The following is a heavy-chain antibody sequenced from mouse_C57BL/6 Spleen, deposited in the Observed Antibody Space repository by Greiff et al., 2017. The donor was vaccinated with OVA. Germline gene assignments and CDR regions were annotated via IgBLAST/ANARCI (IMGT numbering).Heavy chain of an antibody. V-gene: IGHV8-12*01. CDR1: GFSLSTSGMG. J-gene: IGHJ4*01. CDR2: TYWDDDK. CDR3: ARSYYGSSFSHYAMDY. D-gene: IGHD1-1*01. Sequence: QVTLKVSGPGILQSSQTLSLTCSFSGFSLSTSGMGVSWIRQPSGKGLEWLAHTYWDDDKRYNPSLKSRLTISKDTSRNQVFLKITSVDTADTATYYCARSYYGSSFSHYAMDYWGQGTSVTVSS.